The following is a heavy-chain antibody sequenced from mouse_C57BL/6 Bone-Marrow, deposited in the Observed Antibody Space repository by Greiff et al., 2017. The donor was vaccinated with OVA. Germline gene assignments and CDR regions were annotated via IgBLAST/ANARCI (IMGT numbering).Heavy chain of an antibody. CDR1: GYTFTTYP. V-gene: IGHV1-47*01. CDR3: ARPGDYDGDWLAY. D-gene: IGHD2-4*01. Sequence: QVQLQQSGAELVKPGASVKMSCKASGYTFTTYPIEWMKQNHGKSLEWIGNFHPYNDDTKYNEKFKGKATLNVEKSSSTVYLELSRLTSDDSAVYYCARPGDYDGDWLAYWGQGTLVTVSA. CDR2: FHPYNDDT. J-gene: IGHJ3*01.